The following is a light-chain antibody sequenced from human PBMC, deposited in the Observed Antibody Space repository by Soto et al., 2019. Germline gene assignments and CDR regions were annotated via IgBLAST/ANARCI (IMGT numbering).Light chain of an antibody. Sequence: QSVLAQPPSVSGAPGQRGTISCTGSSSQNGAGYEVHWFQQLPGTAPKLLIYGNTNRPSGVPDRFSGSKSDTSASLAITGLQPEDEADYYCQSYDSSLSVLYVFGTGTKVTVL. CDR1: SSQNGAGYE. CDR2: GNT. CDR3: QSYDSSLSVLYV. V-gene: IGLV1-40*01. J-gene: IGLJ1*01.